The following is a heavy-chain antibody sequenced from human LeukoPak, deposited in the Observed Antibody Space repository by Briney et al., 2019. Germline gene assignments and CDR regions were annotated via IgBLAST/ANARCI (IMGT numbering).Heavy chain of an antibody. D-gene: IGHD3-3*01. V-gene: IGHV4-39*07. J-gene: IGHJ4*02. CDR1: GVSISSSSYY. CDR3: ARGSTYYDFWSGYYTFCYFDY. Sequence: PSETLSLTCTVSGVSISSSSYYWGWIRQPPGKGLEWIGSIYYSGSTNYNPSLKSRVTISVDTSKNQFSLKLSSVTAADTAVYYCARGSTYYDFWSGYYTFCYFDYWGQGTLVTVSS. CDR2: IYYSGST.